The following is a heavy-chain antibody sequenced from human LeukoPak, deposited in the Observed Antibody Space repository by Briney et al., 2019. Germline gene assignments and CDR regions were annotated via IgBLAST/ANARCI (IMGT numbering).Heavy chain of an antibody. CDR1: GYTFTSYY. Sequence: ASVKVSCKAFGYTFTSYYMHWVRQAPGQGLEWMGIITPSGGSTTYAQKFQGRVTMTRDTSTSTVYMELYSLRSEDTAVYYCAKDFEVGGYFDYWGQGTLVTVSS. CDR3: AKDFEVGGYFDY. J-gene: IGHJ4*02. V-gene: IGHV1-46*01. CDR2: ITPSGGST.